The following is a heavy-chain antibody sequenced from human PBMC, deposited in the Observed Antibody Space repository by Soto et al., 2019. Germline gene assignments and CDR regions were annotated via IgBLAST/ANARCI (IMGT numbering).Heavy chain of an antibody. CDR3: ARDNYDILTGPYSHFDY. D-gene: IGHD3-9*01. J-gene: IGHJ4*02. V-gene: IGHV4-34*01. Sequence: PSETLSLTCTVYGGYFSGYYWSWIRQPPGKGLEWIGEINHSGSTNYNPSLKSRVTISVDTSKNQFSLKLSSVTAADTAVYYCARDNYDILTGPYSHFDYWGQGTLVTVSS. CDR1: GGYFSGYY. CDR2: INHSGST.